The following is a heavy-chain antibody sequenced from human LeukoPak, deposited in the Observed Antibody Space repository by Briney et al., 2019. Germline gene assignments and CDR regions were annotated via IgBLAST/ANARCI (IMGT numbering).Heavy chain of an antibody. V-gene: IGHV3-23*01. J-gene: IGHJ4*02. CDR1: QFKFNNYG. CDR3: AKMVVVPATFDY. CDR2: ITGSGGRT. Sequence: GGSLRLSCATSQFKFNNYGMTWVRQGPGKGLEWVSSITGSGGRTQYADSVQGRFTISRDNSKNTLYLRMNSLRAEDTAVYYCAKMVVVPATFDYWGQGTLVTVSS. D-gene: IGHD2-2*01.